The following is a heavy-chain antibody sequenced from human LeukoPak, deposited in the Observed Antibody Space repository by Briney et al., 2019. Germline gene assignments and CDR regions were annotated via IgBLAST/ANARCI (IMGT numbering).Heavy chain of an antibody. CDR3: ARVLRDGYNSYYFDY. J-gene: IGHJ4*02. V-gene: IGHV3-48*03. CDR2: ISSSGSTI. D-gene: IGHD5-24*01. Sequence: GGSLRLSCAASGFTFSSYEMNWVRQAPGKGLEWVSYISSSGSTIYYADSVKGRFTISRDNSKNTLYLQMNSLRAEDTAVYYCARVLRDGYNSYYFDYWGQGTLVTVSS. CDR1: GFTFSSYE.